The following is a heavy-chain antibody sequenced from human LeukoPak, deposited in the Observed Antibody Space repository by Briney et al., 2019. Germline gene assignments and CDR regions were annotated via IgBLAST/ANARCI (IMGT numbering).Heavy chain of an antibody. D-gene: IGHD1-20*01. CDR2: IYAGDTDT. CDR3: ARHEESSITGTTSTTYNWFDP. V-gene: IGHV5-51*01. CDR1: GYTFSNYW. Sequence: GEFLKISCKGSGYTFSNYWIGWVRQMPGKGLEWMGVIYAGDTDTRYSPSFQGQVTISADKSISTAYLQWSSLKASDTAMYYCARHEESSITGTTSTTYNWFDPWGQGTLVTVSS. J-gene: IGHJ5*02.